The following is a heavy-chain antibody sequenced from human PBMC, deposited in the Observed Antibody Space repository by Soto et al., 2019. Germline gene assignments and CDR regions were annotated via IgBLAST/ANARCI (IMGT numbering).Heavy chain of an antibody. CDR2: ISCSGGST. D-gene: IGHD2-15*01. CDR1: GFTFSNYA. J-gene: IGHJ6*03. CDR3: ARTQVARYMDV. Sequence: EVQLLESGGGLAQPGGSLRLSCAASGFTFSNYAMSWVRQAPGKGLEWVSTISCSGGSTYYADSVKGRFTISRDNSKNTLFLQMNSLRAEDTAVYDCARTQVARYMDVWGEGTTVSVSS. V-gene: IGHV3-23*01.